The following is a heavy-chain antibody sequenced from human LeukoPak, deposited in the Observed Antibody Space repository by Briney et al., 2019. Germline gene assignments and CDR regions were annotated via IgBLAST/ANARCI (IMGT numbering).Heavy chain of an antibody. J-gene: IGHJ4*02. Sequence: GGSLRLSCAASGFTFSSYNMNWVRQAPGKGLEWVSLISSSSSVIYYVDSVKGRFTISRDNAKNSLYLQMNSLRAEDTAVYYCARGTTSDYWGQGTLVTASS. CDR1: GFTFSSYN. CDR2: ISSSSSVI. V-gene: IGHV3-21*01. D-gene: IGHD1-14*01. CDR3: ARGTTSDY.